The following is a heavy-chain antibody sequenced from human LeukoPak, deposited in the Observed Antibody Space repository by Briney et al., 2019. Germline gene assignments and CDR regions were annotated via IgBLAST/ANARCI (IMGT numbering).Heavy chain of an antibody. CDR1: GGAFSGYY. J-gene: IGHJ4*02. CDR3: ARGLWFGDENPPYFDY. CDR2: INHSGST. D-gene: IGHD3-10*01. Sequence: LETLSPTCAVYGGAFSGYYLGWIRQPPGKGLGWVWGINHSGSTNYNPSLKSRVTISVDTSKNQFSLKLSSVTAADTAVYYCARGLWFGDENPPYFDYWGQGILVTVSS. V-gene: IGHV4-34*01.